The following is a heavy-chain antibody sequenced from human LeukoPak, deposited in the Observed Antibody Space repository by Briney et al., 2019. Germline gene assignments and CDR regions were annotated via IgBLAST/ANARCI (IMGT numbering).Heavy chain of an antibody. J-gene: IGHJ4*02. CDR2: IRYDGSNK. CDR1: GFTFSSYG. D-gene: IGHD3-22*01. CDR3: AKDWYDSSGYYDDY. V-gene: IGHV3-30*02. Sequence: GGSLRLSCAASGFTFSSYGMHWVRQAPGKGLEWVAFIRYDGSNKYYADSVKGRFTISRDNSKNTLYLQMNSLRAEDTAAYYCAKDWYDSSGYYDDYWGQGTLVTVSS.